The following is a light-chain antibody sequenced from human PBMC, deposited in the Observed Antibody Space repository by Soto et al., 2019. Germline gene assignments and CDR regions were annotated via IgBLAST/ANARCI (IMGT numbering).Light chain of an antibody. Sequence: DIQMTQSPSTLSSSVGDRVTITCRASQSISSWLDWYQQKPGKAPKLLVYKASSLESGVPSRFSGSGAGTEFTLTISRLQPDDFATYYYQQYNSLWTFGQGTKVEIK. CDR2: KAS. J-gene: IGKJ1*01. CDR1: QSISSW. CDR3: QQYNSLWT. V-gene: IGKV1-5*03.